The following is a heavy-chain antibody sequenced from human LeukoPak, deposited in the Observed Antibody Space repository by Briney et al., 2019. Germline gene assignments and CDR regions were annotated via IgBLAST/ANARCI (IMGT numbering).Heavy chain of an antibody. J-gene: IGHJ3*02. D-gene: IGHD6-25*01. Sequence: GGSLRLSCAASGFSFSTYYVNWVRQAPGKGLEWVSSITPSGSYIYYATSVKGRFTISRDNAKNSLYLQMNSLRAEDTAVYYCARDFSSGSIWGQGTMVTVSS. CDR2: ITPSGSYI. CDR1: GFSFSTYY. V-gene: IGHV3-21*01. CDR3: ARDFSSGSI.